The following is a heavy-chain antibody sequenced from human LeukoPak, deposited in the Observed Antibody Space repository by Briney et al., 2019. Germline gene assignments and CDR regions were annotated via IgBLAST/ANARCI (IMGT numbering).Heavy chain of an antibody. V-gene: IGHV4-38-2*01. J-gene: IGHJ5*02. CDR2: IYHSGST. Sequence: SETLSLTCAVSGYSISSGYYWGWIRQPPGKGLEWIGSIYHSGSTYYIPSLKSRVTISVDTSKNQFSLKLSSVTAADTAVYYCARRGTTGTTGWFDPWGQGTLVTVSS. D-gene: IGHD1-1*01. CDR1: GYSISSGYY. CDR3: ARRGTTGTTGWFDP.